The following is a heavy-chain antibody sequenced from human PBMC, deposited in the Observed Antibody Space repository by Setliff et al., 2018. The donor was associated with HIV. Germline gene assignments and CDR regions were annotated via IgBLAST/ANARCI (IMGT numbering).Heavy chain of an antibody. CDR2: ISGSGGST. D-gene: IGHD2-15*01. CDR1: GFTFNTYA. V-gene: IGHV3-23*01. CDR3: AKDGISGGAYPPYYFDY. J-gene: IGHJ4*01. Sequence: SGGSLRLSCAASGFTFNTYAMSWVRQAPGKGLEWVSVISGSGGSTFYADSVKGRFTISRDNSKSTLYLQMNGLRVEDTAVYYCAKDGISGGAYPPYYFDYWGHGTLVTVSS.